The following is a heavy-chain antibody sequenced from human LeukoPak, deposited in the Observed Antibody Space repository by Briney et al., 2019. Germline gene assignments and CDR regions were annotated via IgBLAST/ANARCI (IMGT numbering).Heavy chain of an antibody. CDR2: IIPIFGTA. J-gene: IGHJ4*02. D-gene: IGHD5-18*01. Sequence: GASVKVSCKASGGTFSSYAISWVRQAPGQGLEWMGEIIPIFGTANYAQKFQGRVTITADESTSTAYMELSSLRSEDTAVYYCARDLRDTAMVNLVLWGQGTLVTVSS. V-gene: IGHV1-69*13. CDR3: ARDLRDTAMVNLVL. CDR1: GGTFSSYA.